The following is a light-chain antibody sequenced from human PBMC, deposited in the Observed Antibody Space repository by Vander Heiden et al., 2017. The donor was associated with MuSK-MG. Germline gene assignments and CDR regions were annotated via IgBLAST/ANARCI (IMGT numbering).Light chain of an antibody. CDR2: DAS. Sequence: DIQMTQSPSTLSSSGGVRVTITCRASQSISSWLAWYQKKPGKAPKLLIYDASSLESGAPSRFSGSGSGTEFTLTISILQPDDFATYYCQQYNSYLFTFGHGTKVDIK. J-gene: IGKJ3*01. CDR1: QSISSW. CDR3: QQYNSYLFT. V-gene: IGKV1-5*01.